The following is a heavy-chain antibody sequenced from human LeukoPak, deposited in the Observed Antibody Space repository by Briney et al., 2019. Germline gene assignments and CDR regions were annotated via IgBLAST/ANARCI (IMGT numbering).Heavy chain of an antibody. CDR2: IYSGGST. CDR1: GFTVSSNY. V-gene: IGHV3-53*01. D-gene: IGHD3-3*01. Sequence: GGSLRLSCAASGFTVSSNYMSWVRQAPGKGLEWVSVIYSGGSTYYADSVKGRFTISRDNSKNTLYLQMNSLRAEDTPVYYCARERKSGRRIFDYWGQGTLVTVSS. CDR3: ARERKSGRRIFDY. J-gene: IGHJ4*02.